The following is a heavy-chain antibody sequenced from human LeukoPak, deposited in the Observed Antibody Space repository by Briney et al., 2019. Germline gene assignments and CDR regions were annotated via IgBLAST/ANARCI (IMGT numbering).Heavy chain of an antibody. V-gene: IGHV3-23*01. CDR2: ISGSGGST. D-gene: IGHD3-22*01. CDR1: GFTFSSYA. Sequence: GGSLRLSCAASGFTFSSYAMSWVRQAPGKGLEWVSAISGSGGSTYYADSVKGRFTISRDNSKNTLYQQMNSLRAEDTAVYYCAKDSVAYDSSGYYYFWGQGTLVTVSS. CDR3: AKDSVAYDSSGYYYF. J-gene: IGHJ4*02.